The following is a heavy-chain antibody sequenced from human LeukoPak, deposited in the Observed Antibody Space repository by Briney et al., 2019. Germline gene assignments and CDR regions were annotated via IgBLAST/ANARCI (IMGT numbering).Heavy chain of an antibody. CDR1: GGSISNKY. J-gene: IGHJ3*02. Sequence: SETLSLTCTVSGGSISNKYWSWVRQPPGKGLEWIGEIYHSGTTNYSPSLKSRVTISVDKSKNQFSLKLSSVTAADTAVYYCVRNFDRSGSNDAFDIWGQGTMVTVSS. CDR2: IYHSGTT. D-gene: IGHD3-22*01. V-gene: IGHV4-4*02. CDR3: VRNFDRSGSNDAFDI.